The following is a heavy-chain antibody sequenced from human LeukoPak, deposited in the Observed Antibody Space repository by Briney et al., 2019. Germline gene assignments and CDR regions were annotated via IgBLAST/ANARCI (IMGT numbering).Heavy chain of an antibody. CDR1: GGTFSNHA. D-gene: IGHD6-13*01. CDR3: ARWAGDSSAWYPALFDY. V-gene: IGHV1-69*13. J-gene: IGHJ4*02. CDR2: IIPISGTA. Sequence: SVKVSCKASGGTFSNHAISWVRQAPGQGLEWVGVIIPISGTANYAQKFQGRVTITADASTSTVYMELSSLTSDDTAVYYCARWAGDSSAWYPALFDYWGQGTLVTVSS.